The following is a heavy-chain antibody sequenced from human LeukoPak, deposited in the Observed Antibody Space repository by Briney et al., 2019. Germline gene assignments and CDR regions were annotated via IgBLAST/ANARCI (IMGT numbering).Heavy chain of an antibody. CDR2: ISYDGSNK. CDR3: ARGGDFWSGYLYAFDI. J-gene: IGHJ3*02. V-gene: IGHV3-30*03. CDR1: GFTLSSYG. D-gene: IGHD3-3*01. Sequence: GRSLTLSCAASGFTLSSYGMHWVRQAPGKGLEWVAVISYDGSNKYYADSVKGRFSISRDNAKNSLYLQMNSLRAEDTAVYYCARGGDFWSGYLYAFDIWGQGTMVTVSS.